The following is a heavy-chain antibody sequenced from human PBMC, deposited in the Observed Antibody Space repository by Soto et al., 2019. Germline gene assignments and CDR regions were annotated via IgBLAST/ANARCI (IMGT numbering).Heavy chain of an antibody. Sequence: EVQLVESGGGLVKPGGSLRLSCGASAFTFSHAWMNWVRQAPGKGLEWVGRIKSKIDGGTSDYAAPVKGRFSISRDDSKDTLFLQMNSLKTEDTAVYFCATMGHCSNGVCSYYYYGMDVWGLGTTVTVSS. CDR3: ATMGHCSNGVCSYYYYGMDV. D-gene: IGHD2-8*01. CDR1: AFTFSHAW. CDR2: IKSKIDGGTS. V-gene: IGHV3-15*07. J-gene: IGHJ6*02.